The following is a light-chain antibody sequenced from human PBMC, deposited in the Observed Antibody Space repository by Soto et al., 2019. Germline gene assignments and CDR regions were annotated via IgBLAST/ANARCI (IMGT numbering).Light chain of an antibody. Sequence: IQMAQSPSSLSASVGDRVTITCRASQGIRTCLAWYQQKLGKAPNLLIYDASTLQSGVPSRFSGSGSGTDFTLTISSLQTEDFASYYCQQANSFPLIFGGGTKLDIK. J-gene: IGKJ4*01. CDR3: QQANSFPLI. V-gene: IGKV1-12*01. CDR2: DAS. CDR1: QGIRTC.